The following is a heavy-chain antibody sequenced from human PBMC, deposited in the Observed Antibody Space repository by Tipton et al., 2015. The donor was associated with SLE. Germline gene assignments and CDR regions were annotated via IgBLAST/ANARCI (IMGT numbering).Heavy chain of an antibody. D-gene: IGHD2-15*01. J-gene: IGHJ4*02. V-gene: IGHV4-4*07. CDR3: ARETPYWFFDY. Sequence: TLSLTCTVSGGSISSYYWSWIRQPAGGGLEWIGRIYYSGSTNYNPSLKSRVTISVDTSKNQFSLKLSSVTAADTAVYYCARETPYWFFDYWGQGTLVTVSS. CDR1: GGSISSYY. CDR2: IYYSGST.